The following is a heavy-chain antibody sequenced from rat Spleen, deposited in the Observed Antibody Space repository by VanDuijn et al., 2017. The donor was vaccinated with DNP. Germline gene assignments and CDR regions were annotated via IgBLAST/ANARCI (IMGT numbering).Heavy chain of an antibody. D-gene: IGHD1-11*01. V-gene: IGHV5S23*01. CDR1: GFTFSDYN. CDR3: ARHPSSGGSNYFDY. CDR2: INAGGGVT. J-gene: IGHJ2*01. Sequence: EVQLVESGGGLVQPGRSLKLSCAASGFTFSDYNMAWVRQAPTRGLEWVASINAGGGVTFYRDSVKGRFTFSRDNAKTTQYLQMDSLRSEDTAIYYCARHPSSGGSNYFDYWGQGVMVTVS.